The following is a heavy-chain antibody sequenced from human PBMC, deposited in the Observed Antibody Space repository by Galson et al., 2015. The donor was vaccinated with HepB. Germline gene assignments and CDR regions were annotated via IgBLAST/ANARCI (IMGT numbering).Heavy chain of an antibody. CDR2: ISVSGGST. Sequence: SLRLSCAASGFTFSSYAMTWVRQAPGKGLEWVSTISVSGGSTYYADSVKGRFTISRDNSKNTLYLQMNSLRAEDTAVYYCAKGSGYSSGWNDAFDIWGQGTMVTVSS. CDR3: AKGSGYSSGWNDAFDI. J-gene: IGHJ3*02. CDR1: GFTFSSYA. D-gene: IGHD6-19*01. V-gene: IGHV3-23*01.